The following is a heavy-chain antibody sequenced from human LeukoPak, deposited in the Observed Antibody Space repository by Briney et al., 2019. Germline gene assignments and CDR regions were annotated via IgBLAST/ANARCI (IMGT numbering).Heavy chain of an antibody. J-gene: IGHJ4*02. Sequence: ASVKVSCKASGYTFTSCGISWVRQAPGLGLEWMGWISAYNGNTNYAQKLQGRVTMTTDTSTSTAYMELSRLRSDDTAVYYCARSDPPTPFDYWGQGTLVTVSS. CDR1: GYTFTSCG. V-gene: IGHV1-18*01. CDR2: ISAYNGNT. CDR3: ARSDPPTPFDY.